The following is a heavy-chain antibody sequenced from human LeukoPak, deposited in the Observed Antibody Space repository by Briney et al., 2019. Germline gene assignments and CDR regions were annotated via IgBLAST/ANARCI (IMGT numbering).Heavy chain of an antibody. CDR1: GGSISSFY. CDR2: IYTSGST. J-gene: IGHJ4*02. CDR3: ARVFYGDRYYFDY. Sequence: PSETLSLTCTVSGGSISSFYWSWIRQPAGKGLELVGRIYTSGSTNYNPSLRSRVTMSVDTSRNQFSLKLSSVTAADTAVYYCARVFYGDRYYFDYWGQGTLVTVSS. D-gene: IGHD4-17*01. V-gene: IGHV4-4*07.